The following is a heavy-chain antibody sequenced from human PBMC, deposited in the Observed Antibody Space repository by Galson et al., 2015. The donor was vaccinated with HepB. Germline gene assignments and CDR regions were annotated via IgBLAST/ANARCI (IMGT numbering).Heavy chain of an antibody. D-gene: IGHD3-22*01. J-gene: IGHJ6*02. CDR2: ISAYNGNT. CDR3: ARDSGHYYDSSGYYYYYYGMDV. Sequence: SVKVSCKASGYTFTSYGISWVRQAPGQGLEWMGWISAYNGNTNYAQKLQGRVTTTTDTSTSTAYMELRSLRSDDTAVYYCARDSGHYYDSSGYYYYYYGMDVWGQGTTVTVSS. CDR1: GYTFTSYG. V-gene: IGHV1-18*01.